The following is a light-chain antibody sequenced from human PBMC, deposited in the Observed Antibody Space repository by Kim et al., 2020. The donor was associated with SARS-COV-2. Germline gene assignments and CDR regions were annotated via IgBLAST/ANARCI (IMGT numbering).Light chain of an antibody. CDR2: DAS. J-gene: IGKJ2*01. V-gene: IGKV3-20*01. CDR3: HQYGNTPRT. CDR1: QSVKNNY. Sequence: LSPGERATLSCRASQSVKNNYLAWYQQKPGQAPRLLIYDASSRATGIPDRFSGSGSGTDFTLTISRLEPEDFAVYHCHQYGNTPRTFGQGTKLGI.